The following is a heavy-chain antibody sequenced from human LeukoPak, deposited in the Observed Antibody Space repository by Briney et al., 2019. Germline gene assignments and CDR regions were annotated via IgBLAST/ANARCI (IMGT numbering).Heavy chain of an antibody. CDR3: ARASFQRWLQLGGD. Sequence: GGSLRLSCAASGFTFSDYWMSWVRQAPGKGPEWVANIHQDGSERNYVDSVKGRFTISRDNAKNSLYLQMNSLRDEDTAVYYCARASFQRWLQLGGDWGQGALVTVSS. V-gene: IGHV3-7*01. J-gene: IGHJ4*02. CDR1: GFTFSDYW. CDR2: IHQDGSER. D-gene: IGHD5-24*01.